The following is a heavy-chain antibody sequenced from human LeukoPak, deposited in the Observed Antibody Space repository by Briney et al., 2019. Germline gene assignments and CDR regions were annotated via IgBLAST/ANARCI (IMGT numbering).Heavy chain of an antibody. CDR1: GFTFSSYA. D-gene: IGHD6-13*01. J-gene: IGHJ4*02. CDR3: VPRIPYSSSWSTFDY. CDR2: ISSNGGST. V-gene: IGHV3-64D*06. Sequence: GGSLRLSCSASGFTFSSYAMHWVRQAPGKGLEYVSAISSNGGSTYYAGSVKGRFTISRDNSKNTLYLQMSSLRAEDTAVYYCVPRIPYSSSWSTFDYWGQGTLVTVSS.